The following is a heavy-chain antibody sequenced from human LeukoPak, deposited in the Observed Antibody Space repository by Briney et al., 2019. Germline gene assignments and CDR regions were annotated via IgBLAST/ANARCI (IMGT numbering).Heavy chain of an antibody. CDR3: ARAGLSKGGFDY. Sequence: ASVKVSCKASGYIFTRYYLHWVRQAPGQGLEWMGIINPSGGSTSYVQKFQGRVTMTRDTSTSTVYMELSNLRSEDPAVYYCARAGLSKGGFDYWGQGTLVTISS. V-gene: IGHV1-46*03. CDR2: INPSGGST. CDR1: GYIFTRYY. J-gene: IGHJ4*02. D-gene: IGHD5/OR15-5a*01.